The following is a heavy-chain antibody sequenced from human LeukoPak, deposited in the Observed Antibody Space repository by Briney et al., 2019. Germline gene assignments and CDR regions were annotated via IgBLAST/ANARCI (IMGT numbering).Heavy chain of an antibody. V-gene: IGHV1-69*05. J-gene: IGHJ3*02. CDR2: IIPTFGTA. Sequence: ASVKLSCKASGGTFSSYAISWVRQAPGQGLEWMGRIIPTFGTANYAQKFQGRGTIARDESPSTAYKELSSLRSEDTAVYYCARERVESSWYGDAFDIWGQGTMVTVSS. D-gene: IGHD6-13*01. CDR3: ARERVESSWYGDAFDI. CDR1: GGTFSSYA.